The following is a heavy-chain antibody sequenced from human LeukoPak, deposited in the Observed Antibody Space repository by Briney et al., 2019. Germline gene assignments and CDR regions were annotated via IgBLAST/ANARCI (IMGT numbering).Heavy chain of an antibody. CDR3: AKDERSSTSGWYGWFDR. D-gene: IGHD6-19*01. Sequence: PGGSLRLSCAASGFTFSNAWMSWVRQAPGTGLEWVSSISGSGVDTYYADSVKGRFTISRDNYKNTLYLQMNRLRADDTAVYFCAKDERSSTSGWYGWFDRWGQGTLVTVSS. CDR2: ISGSGVDT. CDR1: GFTFSNAW. V-gene: IGHV3-23*01. J-gene: IGHJ5*02.